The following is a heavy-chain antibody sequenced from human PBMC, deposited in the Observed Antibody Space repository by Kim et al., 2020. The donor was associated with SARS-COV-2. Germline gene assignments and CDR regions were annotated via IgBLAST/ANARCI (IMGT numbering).Heavy chain of an antibody. J-gene: IGHJ6*02. Sequence: ASVKVSCKASGYTFTSYYMHWVRQAPGQGLEWMGIINPSGGSTSYAQKFQGRVTMTRDTSMSTVYMELSSLRSEDTAVYYCAKNIVVVPAAIAWVYYGMDVWGQGTTVTVSS. CDR3: AKNIVVVPAAIAWVYYGMDV. CDR1: GYTFTSYY. CDR2: INPSGGST. D-gene: IGHD2-2*02. V-gene: IGHV1-46*01.